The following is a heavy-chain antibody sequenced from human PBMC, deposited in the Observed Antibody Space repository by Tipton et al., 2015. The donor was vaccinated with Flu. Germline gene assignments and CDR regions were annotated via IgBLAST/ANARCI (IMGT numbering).Heavy chain of an antibody. CDR2: IYHSGST. CDR1: GYSISSGYY. V-gene: IGHV4-38-2*01. Sequence: LSLTCAVSGYSISSGYYWGWIRQPPGKGLEWIGSIYHSGSTYYNPSLKSRVTMSVDTSKNQFSLKLSSVTAADTAVYYCARAPEGWLREGYFDYWGQGTLVTVSS. D-gene: IGHD5-12*01. J-gene: IGHJ4*02. CDR3: ARAPEGWLREGYFDY.